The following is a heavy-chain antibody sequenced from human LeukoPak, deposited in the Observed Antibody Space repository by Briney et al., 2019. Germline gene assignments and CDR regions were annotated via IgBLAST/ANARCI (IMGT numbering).Heavy chain of an antibody. V-gene: IGHV4-39*01. Sequence: SETLSLTCTVSGGSISSSSYYWGWIRQPPGKGLEWIGSIYYSGSTYHNPSLKSRVTISVDTSKNQFSLKLSSVTAADTAVYYCANYGSGTYWYWGQGTLVTVSS. J-gene: IGHJ4*02. D-gene: IGHD3-10*01. CDR2: IYYSGST. CDR3: ANYGSGTYWY. CDR1: GGSISSSSYY.